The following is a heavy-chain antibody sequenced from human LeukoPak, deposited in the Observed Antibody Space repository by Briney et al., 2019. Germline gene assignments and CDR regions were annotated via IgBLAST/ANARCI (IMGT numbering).Heavy chain of an antibody. D-gene: IGHD3-10*01. CDR3: ARESAWFGEFEYGMDV. CDR2: IYSGGST. CDR1: GFTVSSNY. J-gene: IGHJ6*02. V-gene: IGHV3-53*01. Sequence: GGSLRLSCAASGFTVSSNYMSWVRQAPGKGLEWVSVIYSGGSTYYADSVKGRFTISRDNYKNTLYLQMNSLRAEDTAVYYCARESAWFGEFEYGMDVWGQGTTVTVSS.